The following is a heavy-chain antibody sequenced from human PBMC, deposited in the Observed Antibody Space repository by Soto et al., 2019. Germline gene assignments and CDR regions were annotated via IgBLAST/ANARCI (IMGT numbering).Heavy chain of an antibody. CDR2: INYSGST. D-gene: IGHD3-10*01. V-gene: IGHV4-30-4*01. CDR1: GGSISRGDYD. J-gene: IGHJ4*02. CDR3: ARGLSTGSPYSGGWYYFDS. Sequence: SETLSLTCTVFGGSISRGDYDWSWIRQPPGKGLEWIGHINYSGSTYYNPSLKSRVTMSIDTSKNQFSLKLTSVTAADTAVYYCARGLSTGSPYSGGWYYFDSWGQGATVTVSS.